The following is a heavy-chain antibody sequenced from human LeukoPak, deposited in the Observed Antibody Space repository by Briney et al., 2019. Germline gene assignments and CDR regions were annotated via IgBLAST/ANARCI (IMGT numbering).Heavy chain of an antibody. V-gene: IGHV1-2*06. CDR2: INPNSGGT. CDR1: GYTFTGYY. Sequence: ASVKVSCKASGYTFTGYYMHWVRQAPGQGLEWMGRINPNSGGTNYAQKFQGRVTITSDTSISTAYMELSRLRSDDTAVYYCARTVRGGGNNWFDPWGQGTLVTVSS. D-gene: IGHD3-16*01. CDR3: ARTVRGGGNNWFDP. J-gene: IGHJ5*02.